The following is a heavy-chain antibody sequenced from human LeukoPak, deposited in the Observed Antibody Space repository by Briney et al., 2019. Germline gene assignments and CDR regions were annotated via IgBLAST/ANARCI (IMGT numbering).Heavy chain of an antibody. V-gene: IGHV1-69*13. CDR1: GGTFSSYA. D-gene: IGHD4-17*01. Sequence: SVKVSCKVSGGTFSSYAISWVRQAPGQGLEWMGGIIPIFGTANYTQKFQGRVTITADESTSTAYMELSSLRSEDTAVYYCARVGDYGDNSFDPWGQGTLVTVSS. J-gene: IGHJ5*02. CDR2: IIPIFGTA. CDR3: ARVGDYGDNSFDP.